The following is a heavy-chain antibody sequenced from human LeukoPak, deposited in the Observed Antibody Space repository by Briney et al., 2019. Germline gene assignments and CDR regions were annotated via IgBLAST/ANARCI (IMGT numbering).Heavy chain of an antibody. Sequence: GSVKVSCKASGYTFTSYGISWVRQAPGQGLEWMGIINPSGGSTSYAQKFQGRVTMTRDMSTSTVYMELSSLRSEDTAVYYCAREGGYNWNPNWFDPWGQGTLVTVSS. CDR2: INPSGGST. J-gene: IGHJ5*02. CDR1: GYTFTSYG. V-gene: IGHV1-46*01. CDR3: AREGGYNWNPNWFDP. D-gene: IGHD1-20*01.